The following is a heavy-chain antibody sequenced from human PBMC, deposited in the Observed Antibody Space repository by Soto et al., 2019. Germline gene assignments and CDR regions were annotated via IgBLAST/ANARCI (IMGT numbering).Heavy chain of an antibody. CDR1: GGSLSSYY. J-gene: IGHJ4*02. D-gene: IGHD6-6*01. CDR2: IYYSGST. CDR3: AREATIAARLDS. V-gene: IGHV4-30-4*01. Sequence: SETLSLTCVVSGGSLSSYYWSWLRQPPGKGLEWIGYIYYSGSTYYNPSLKSRVTISVDMSKNQFSLKLSSVTAADTAVYYCAREATIAARLDSWGQGTLVTVSS.